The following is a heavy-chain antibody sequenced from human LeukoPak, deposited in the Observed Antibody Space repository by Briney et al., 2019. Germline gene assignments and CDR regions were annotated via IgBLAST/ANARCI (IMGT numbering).Heavy chain of an antibody. Sequence: GGSLRLSCAASGFTFSSYAMSWVRQAPGKGLEWVSTIVDTGDGTFYADSVRGRFTISRDNAKNTLHLQMNSLRADDTAVYYCVVGGGIYWGQGTLVTVS. J-gene: IGHJ4*02. D-gene: IGHD1-26*01. CDR3: VVGGGIY. CDR1: GFTFSSYA. V-gene: IGHV3-23*01. CDR2: IVDTGDGT.